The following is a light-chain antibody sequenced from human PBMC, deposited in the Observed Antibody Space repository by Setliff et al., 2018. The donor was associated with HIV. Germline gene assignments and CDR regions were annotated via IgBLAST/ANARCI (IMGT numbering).Light chain of an antibody. V-gene: IGLV2-14*03. Sequence: ALAQPASVSGSPGQSITISCTGTSSDIGANNYVSWYQQHPDTAPKLILYDVIKRPSGISNRFSGSKSGNTASLTISGLQAEDEADYYCSSYTNSGTLIGGGTKVTVL. CDR3: SSYTNSGTL. CDR1: SSDIGANNY. CDR2: DVI. J-gene: IGLJ2*01.